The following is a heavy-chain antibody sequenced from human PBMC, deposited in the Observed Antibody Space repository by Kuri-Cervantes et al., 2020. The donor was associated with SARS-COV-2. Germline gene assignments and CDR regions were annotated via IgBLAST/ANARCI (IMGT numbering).Heavy chain of an antibody. CDR3: ARDMPAKDERTYYDFWSGSAPTTIYGMDV. Sequence: GESLKISCAASGFTFSSYSMNWVRQAPGKGLEWVSYISSSSSTIYYADSVKGRFTISRDNAKNSLYLQMNSLRAEDTAVYYCARDMPAKDERTYYDFWSGSAPTTIYGMDVWGQGTRVTGSS. D-gene: IGHD3-3*01. J-gene: IGHJ6*02. CDR2: ISSSSSTI. V-gene: IGHV3-48*04. CDR1: GFTFSSYS.